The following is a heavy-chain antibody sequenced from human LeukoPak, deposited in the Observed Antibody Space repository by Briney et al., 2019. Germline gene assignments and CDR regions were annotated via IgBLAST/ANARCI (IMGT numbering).Heavy chain of an antibody. CDR1: GFTFSSYY. CDR2: ISTAGDP. CDR3: AGQARPGSAEGAFDI. D-gene: IGHD2-2*01. Sequence: QSGGSLRLSCTASGFTFSSYYMHWVRQAKGKGLEWVSAISTAGDPYYLGSVKGRFTISRENAKNSFYLQMNSLRAGDTAVYYCAGQARPGSAEGAFDIWGQGTMVTVSS. V-gene: IGHV3-13*05. J-gene: IGHJ3*02.